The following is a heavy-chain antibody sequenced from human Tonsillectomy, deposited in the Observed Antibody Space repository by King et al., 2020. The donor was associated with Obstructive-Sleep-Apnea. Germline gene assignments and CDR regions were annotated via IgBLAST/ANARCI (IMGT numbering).Heavy chain of an antibody. D-gene: IGHD3-9*01. CDR2: INAGNGNT. CDR3: AREPYYDILTGYYRDY. CDR1: GYTFTSYA. V-gene: IGHV1-3*01. J-gene: IGHJ4*02. Sequence: VQLVQSGAEVKKPGASVKVSCKASGYTFTSYAMHWVRQAPGQRLEWMGWINAGNGNTKYSQKFQGRVTITRDTSASTAYMELSSLRSEDTAVYYCAREPYYDILTGYYRDYWGQGTLVTVSS.